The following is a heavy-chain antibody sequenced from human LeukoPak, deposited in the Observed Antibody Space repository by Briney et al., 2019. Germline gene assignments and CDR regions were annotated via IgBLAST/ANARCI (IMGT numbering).Heavy chain of an antibody. Sequence: SETLSLTCTVSGGFISRYYWSWIRQPAGKGLEWIGRVYTSGSTNYNPSLKSRLTMSVDTSKNQFSLKLFSVTAADTAVYYCARNAAYCMDVWGQGTTVTVS. CDR2: VYTSGST. V-gene: IGHV4-4*07. J-gene: IGHJ6*02. CDR3: ARNAAYCMDV. CDR1: GGFISRYY.